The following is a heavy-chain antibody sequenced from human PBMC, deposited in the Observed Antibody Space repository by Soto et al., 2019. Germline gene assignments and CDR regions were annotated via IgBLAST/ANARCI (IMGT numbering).Heavy chain of an antibody. CDR2: ISYDGSNK. V-gene: IGHV3-30*18. Sequence: GGSLRLSCAASGFTFSSYGMHWVRQAPGKGLEWVAVISYDGSNKYYADSVKGRFTISRDNSKNTLYLQMNSLRAEDTAVYYCAKDSFSLSLPSFTEEGLLWGQGTLVPVSS. D-gene: IGHD6-6*01. CDR1: GFTFSSYG. J-gene: IGHJ4*02. CDR3: AKDSFSLSLPSFTEEGLL.